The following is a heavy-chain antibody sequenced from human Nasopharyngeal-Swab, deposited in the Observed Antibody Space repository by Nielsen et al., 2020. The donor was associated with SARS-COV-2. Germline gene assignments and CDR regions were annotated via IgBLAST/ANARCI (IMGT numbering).Heavy chain of an antibody. CDR2: VSGYNVNT. J-gene: IGHJ4*02. CDR3: ARLGPAVAGSFDY. CDR1: GYTFISYG. V-gene: IGHV1-18*04. Sequence: ASVKVSCKASGYTFISYGISWVRQAPGQGLEWMGCVSGYNVNTNYAQKFQGRVTMTTDTSTSTAYMELRSLKSDDTAVYSCARLGPAVAGSFDYWGQGTLVTVSS. D-gene: IGHD6-19*01.